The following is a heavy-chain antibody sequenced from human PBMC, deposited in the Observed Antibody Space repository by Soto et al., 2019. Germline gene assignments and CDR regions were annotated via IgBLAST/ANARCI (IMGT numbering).Heavy chain of an antibody. CDR3: ARDTRIAAAGRDWFDP. CDR2: IYYSGST. CDR1: GGSISSGGYY. D-gene: IGHD6-13*01. Sequence: QVQLQESGPGLVKPSQTLSLTCTVSGGSISSGGYYWSWIRQHPGKGLEWIGYIYYSGSTYYNPSLKSRVTISVDTSKTQFSLKLSSVTAADTAVYYCARDTRIAAAGRDWFDPWGQGTLVTVSS. J-gene: IGHJ5*02. V-gene: IGHV4-31*03.